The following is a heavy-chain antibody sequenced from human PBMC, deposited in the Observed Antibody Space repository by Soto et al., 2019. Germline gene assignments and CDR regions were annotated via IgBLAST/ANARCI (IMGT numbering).Heavy chain of an antibody. CDR3: ATDVPGPTGYYYGMDV. V-gene: IGHV1-24*01. CDR1: GYTLTELS. J-gene: IGHJ6*02. CDR2: FDPEDGET. D-gene: IGHD1-7*01. Sequence: QVQLVQSGAEVKKPGAAVKVSCKVSGYTLTELSMHWVRQAPGKGLEWMGGFDPEDGETIYAQKFQGRVTMTEDTSTATTYMELSSLRSVNKAVYYCATDVPGPTGYYYGMDVWGQGTTVTVSS.